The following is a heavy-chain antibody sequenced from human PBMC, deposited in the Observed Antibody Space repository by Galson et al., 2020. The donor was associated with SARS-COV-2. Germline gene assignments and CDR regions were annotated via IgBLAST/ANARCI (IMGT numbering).Heavy chain of an antibody. CDR2: INHSGST. V-gene: IGHV4-34*01. D-gene: IGHD3-22*01. Sequence: SETLSLTCAVYGGSFSGYYWSWIRQPPGKGLEWIGEINHSGSTNYNPSLKSRVTISVDTSKNQFSLKLSSVTAADTAVYYCARGRYYDSSGYLNWYYFDYWGQGTLVTVSS. CDR3: ARGRYYDSSGYLNWYYFDY. J-gene: IGHJ4*02. CDR1: GGSFSGYY.